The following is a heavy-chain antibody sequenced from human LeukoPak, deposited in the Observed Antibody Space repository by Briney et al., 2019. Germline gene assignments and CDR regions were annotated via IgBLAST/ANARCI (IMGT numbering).Heavy chain of an antibody. J-gene: IGHJ4*02. CDR2: ISGSGGST. D-gene: IGHD4-17*01. V-gene: IGHV3-23*01. CDR1: GFTFSSYA. Sequence: PGGSLRLSCAASGFTFSSYAMSWVRQAPGKGLEWVSAISGSGGSTYYADSVKGRFTISRDNSKNTLYVQMNSLRAEDTAVYYCARAYGDLYYFDYWGQGTLVTVSS. CDR3: ARAYGDLYYFDY.